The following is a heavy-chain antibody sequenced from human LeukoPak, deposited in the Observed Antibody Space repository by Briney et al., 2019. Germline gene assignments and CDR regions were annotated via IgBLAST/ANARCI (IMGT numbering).Heavy chain of an antibody. CDR1: GYTFTSYD. V-gene: IGHV1-2*02. CDR3: ARRGYDYIYDY. D-gene: IGHD4-11*01. CDR2: ISPRSGDS. Sequence: ASVKVSCKASGYTFTSYDINWVRQAPGQGLEWMAWISPRSGDSDNAQRFQGRVIMTRDTSINTVYLELSSLRSDDTAIYYCARRGYDYIYDYWGQGTLVTVSS. J-gene: IGHJ4*02.